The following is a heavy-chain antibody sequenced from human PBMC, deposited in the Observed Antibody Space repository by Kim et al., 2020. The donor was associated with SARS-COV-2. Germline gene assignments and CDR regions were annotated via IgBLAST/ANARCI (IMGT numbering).Heavy chain of an antibody. V-gene: IGHV3-9*01. CDR2: ISWNSGSI. CDR3: AKETYGDYAGGMDV. J-gene: IGHJ6*02. Sequence: GGSLRLSCAASGFTFDDYAMHWVRQAPGKGLEWVSGISWNSGSIGYADSVKGRFTISRDNAKNSLYLQMNSLRAEDTALYYCAKETYGDYAGGMDVWGQGTTVTVSS. D-gene: IGHD4-17*01. CDR1: GFTFDDYA.